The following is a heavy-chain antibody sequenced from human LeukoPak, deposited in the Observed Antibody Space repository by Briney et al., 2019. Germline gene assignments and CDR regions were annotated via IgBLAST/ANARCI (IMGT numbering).Heavy chain of an antibody. J-gene: IGHJ3*02. D-gene: IGHD2-15*01. CDR3: AREGNEAATDAFDI. CDR2: ISSSSSTI. V-gene: IGHV3-48*04. CDR1: GFTFSSYS. Sequence: GGSLRLSCAASGFTFSSYSMNWVRQAPGKGLEWVSYISSSSSTIYYADSVKGRFTISRDNAKNSLYLQMNSLRAEDTAVYYCAREGNEAATDAFDIWGQGTMVTVSS.